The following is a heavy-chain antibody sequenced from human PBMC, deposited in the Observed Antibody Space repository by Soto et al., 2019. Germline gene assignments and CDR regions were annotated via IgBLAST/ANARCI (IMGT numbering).Heavy chain of an antibody. CDR2: TIPILGIA. D-gene: IGHD1-7*01. CDR1: GGTFSSYT. CDR3: ARTSNWNYWFYYYYYMDV. Sequence: SVKVSCKASGGTFSSYTTSWVRQAPGQGLEWMGRTIPILGIANYAQKFQGRVTITADKSTSTAYMELSSLRSEDTAVYYCARTSNWNYWFYYYYYMDVWGKGTTVTVSS. V-gene: IGHV1-69*02. J-gene: IGHJ6*03.